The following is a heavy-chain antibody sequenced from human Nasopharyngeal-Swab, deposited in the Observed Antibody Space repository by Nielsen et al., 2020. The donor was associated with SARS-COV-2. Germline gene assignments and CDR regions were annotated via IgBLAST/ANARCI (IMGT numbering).Heavy chain of an antibody. CDR3: ARGPYSRSSLWVH. CDR1: GYSISSSNYY. Sequence: SETLSLTCTVSGYSISSSNYYWGWIRQPPGKGLEWIGNIYYSGTTSYNPSLGSRVTMSGDTSKNQVYLKLKSLTAADTAVYYCARGPYSRSSLWVHWGQGTLVTVSS. CDR2: IYYSGTT. V-gene: IGHV4-39*07. D-gene: IGHD6-6*01. J-gene: IGHJ4*02.